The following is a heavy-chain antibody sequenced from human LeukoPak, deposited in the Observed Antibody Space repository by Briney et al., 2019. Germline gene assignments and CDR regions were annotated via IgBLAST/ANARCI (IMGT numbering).Heavy chain of an antibody. CDR3: ARDYYDSSSLDY. J-gene: IGHJ4*02. CDR1: GYTFTSYG. V-gene: IGHV1-46*01. Sequence: ASVKVSCKASGYTFTSYGISWVRQAPGQGLEWMGIINPSGGSTSYAQKFQGRVTMTRDMSTSTVYMELSSLRSEDTAVYYCARDYYDSSSLDYWGQGTLVTVSS. CDR2: INPSGGST. D-gene: IGHD3-22*01.